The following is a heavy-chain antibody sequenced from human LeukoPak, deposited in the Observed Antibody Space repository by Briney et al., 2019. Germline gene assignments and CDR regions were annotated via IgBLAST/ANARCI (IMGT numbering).Heavy chain of an antibody. CDR1: GFTFSSYA. Sequence: GGSLRLSCAASGFTFSSYAMHWVRQAPGKGLEWVAIISYDGANKYYADSVKGRFTISRDNSKNTLYLQVNSLRVEDTAMYYCARADVWFGELSSYWGQGTLVTVSS. V-gene: IGHV3-30-3*01. CDR2: ISYDGANK. J-gene: IGHJ4*02. D-gene: IGHD3-10*01. CDR3: ARADVWFGELSSY.